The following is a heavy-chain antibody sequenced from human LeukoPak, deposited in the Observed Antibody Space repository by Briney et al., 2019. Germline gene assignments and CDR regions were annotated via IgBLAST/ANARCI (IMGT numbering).Heavy chain of an antibody. Sequence: SETLSLTCTVSGGSISSSSYYWGWIRQPPGKGLEWIGSIYYSGSTHYNPSLKSRVTISVDTSKNQFSLKLSSVTAADTAVYYCARESPLYCSGGSCYSGYFQHWGQGTLVTVSS. D-gene: IGHD2-15*01. CDR2: IYYSGST. J-gene: IGHJ1*01. V-gene: IGHV4-39*02. CDR1: GGSISSSSYY. CDR3: ARESPLYCSGGSCYSGYFQH.